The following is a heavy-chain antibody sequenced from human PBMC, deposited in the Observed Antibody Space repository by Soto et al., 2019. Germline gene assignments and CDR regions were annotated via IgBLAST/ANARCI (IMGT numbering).Heavy chain of an antibody. V-gene: IGHV1-8*01. CDR1: GYTFTSYD. D-gene: IGHD5-12*01. CDR3: AMNGVATKAIHI. J-gene: IGHJ3*02. Sequence: ASVKVSCKASGYTFTSYDINWVRQATGQGLEWMGWMNPNSGNTGYAQKFQGRVTMTRNTSISTAYMELSSLRSEDTAVYYCAMNGVATKAIHIRGQGTMVTLSS. CDR2: MNPNSGNT.